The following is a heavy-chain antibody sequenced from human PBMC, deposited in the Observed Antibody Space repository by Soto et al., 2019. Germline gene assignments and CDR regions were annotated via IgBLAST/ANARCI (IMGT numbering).Heavy chain of an antibody. J-gene: IGHJ6*03. D-gene: IGHD6-6*01. V-gene: IGHV6-1*01. CDR1: GDSVSSNSAA. Sequence: PSQTLSLTCAISGDSVSSNSAAWNWIRQSPSRGLEWLGRTYYRSKWYNDYAVSVKSRITINPDTSKNQFSLQLNSVTPEDTAVYYCARVRGLEYSSSSRRYYYYYMDVWGKGTTVTVS. CDR2: TYYRSKWYN. CDR3: ARVRGLEYSSSSRRYYYYYMDV.